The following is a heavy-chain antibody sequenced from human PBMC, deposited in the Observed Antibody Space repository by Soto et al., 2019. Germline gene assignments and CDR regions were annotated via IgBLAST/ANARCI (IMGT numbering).Heavy chain of an antibody. CDR2: IKQDGSEK. D-gene: IGHD6-13*01. J-gene: IGHJ5*02. CDR3: ARSATPYSSRNWFDP. Sequence: GGSLRLSCAASGFTFSSYWTSWVRQAPGKGLEWVANIKQDGSEKYYVDSVKGRFTISRDNAKNSLYLQMNSLRAEDTAVYYCARSATPYSSRNWFDPWGQGTLVTVSS. CDR1: GFTFSSYW. V-gene: IGHV3-7*03.